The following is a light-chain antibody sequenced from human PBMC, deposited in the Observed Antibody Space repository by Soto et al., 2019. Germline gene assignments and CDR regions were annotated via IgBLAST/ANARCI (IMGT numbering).Light chain of an antibody. CDR1: SSDIGAYKH. J-gene: IGLJ2*01. CDR3: SSYTPSITVV. Sequence: QSALTQPASVSGSPGQSITMSCTGTSSDIGAYKHVSWYQQQPGKAPKLMIYDVSDRPSGVSNRFSGSKSGNTASLTISGLQTDDEADYYCSSYTPSITVVFGGGTKLTVL. V-gene: IGLV2-14*01. CDR2: DVS.